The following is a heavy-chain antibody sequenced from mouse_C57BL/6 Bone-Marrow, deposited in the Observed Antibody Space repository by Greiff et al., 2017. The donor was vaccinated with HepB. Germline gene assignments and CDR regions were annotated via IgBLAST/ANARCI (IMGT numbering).Heavy chain of an antibody. V-gene: IGHV1-52*01. J-gene: IGHJ2*01. CDR3: ARDYYYGSSLYYFDC. CDR1: GYTFTSYW. D-gene: IGHD1-1*01. Sequence: QVQLQQPGAELVRPGSSVKLSCKASGYTFTSYWMHWVKQRPIQGLEWIGNIDPSDSETHYNQKFKDKATLTVDKSSSTAYMQLSSLTSEDSAVYYCARDYYYGSSLYYFDCWGKGTTLTVAS. CDR2: IDPSDSET.